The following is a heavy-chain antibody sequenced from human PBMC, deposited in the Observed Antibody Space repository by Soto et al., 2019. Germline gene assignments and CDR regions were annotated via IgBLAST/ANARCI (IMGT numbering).Heavy chain of an antibody. Sequence: EVQLLESGGGLVQTGGSLRLSCAASGFTLSSYAMSWVRQAPGKGLEWVSAISGSGGSTYYADSVKGRFTISRDNSKNTLYLQMNSLRAEDTAVYYCAKDIAAAPEYWFDPWGQGTLVTVPS. CDR3: AKDIAAAPEYWFDP. CDR1: GFTLSSYA. CDR2: ISGSGGST. D-gene: IGHD2-2*01. J-gene: IGHJ5*02. V-gene: IGHV3-23*01.